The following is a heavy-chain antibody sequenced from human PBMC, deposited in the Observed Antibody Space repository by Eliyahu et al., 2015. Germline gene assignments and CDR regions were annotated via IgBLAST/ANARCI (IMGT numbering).Heavy chain of an antibody. V-gene: IGHV3-30*01. CDR1: GFXFXXYA. CDR3: ASASALTIFGVPPRR. Sequence: QVQLVESGGGVVQPGRSLRLSCAASGFXFXXYAMHWVRQAPGEGLEWVAVISYDGSDQYYADSIKGRFTISRDNSKNTLYLQMNSLRAEDTAVYYCASASALTIFGVPPRRWGQGILVTVSS. CDR2: ISYDGSDQ. J-gene: IGHJ4*02. D-gene: IGHD3-3*01.